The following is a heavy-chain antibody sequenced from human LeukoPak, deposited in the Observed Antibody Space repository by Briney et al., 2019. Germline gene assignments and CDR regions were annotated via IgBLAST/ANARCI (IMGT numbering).Heavy chain of an antibody. CDR2: MKQDGSEK. J-gene: IGHJ4*02. CDR1: GFTFSSYA. D-gene: IGHD3-22*01. Sequence: GGSLRLSCAASGFTFSSYAMSWVRQAPGKGLDWVANMKQDGSEKHYVDSVKGRFTISRDNARNSLYLQMNSLSAEDTAVYHCVRLDRSGYMDYWGQGILLTVSS. CDR3: VRLDRSGYMDY. V-gene: IGHV3-7*01.